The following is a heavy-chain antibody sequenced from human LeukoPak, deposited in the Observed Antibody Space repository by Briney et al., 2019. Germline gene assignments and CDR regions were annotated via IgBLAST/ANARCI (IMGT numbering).Heavy chain of an antibody. Sequence: GGSLRLSCATSGFTFSNAWMNWVRQAPGKGLEWVGRIRSNSDGGTIDYAAPVKGRFTLSRDDSKTTLYLQMNSLQTEDTAVYYCATDFYDSTWGQGILVTVSS. CDR1: GFTFSNAW. D-gene: IGHD3-22*01. CDR3: ATDFYDST. CDR2: IRSNSDGGTI. V-gene: IGHV3-15*07. J-gene: IGHJ5*02.